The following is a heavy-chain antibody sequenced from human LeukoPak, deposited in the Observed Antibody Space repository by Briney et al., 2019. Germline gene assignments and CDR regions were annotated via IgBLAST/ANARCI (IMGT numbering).Heavy chain of an antibody. V-gene: IGHV3-30*03. D-gene: IGHD3-22*01. CDR3: ARGRQYYDSSGYYLDY. J-gene: IGHJ4*02. Sequence: GRSLRLSCAASGFTFSSYGMHWVRQAPGKGLEWVAVISYDGSNKYYADSVKGRFTISRDNSKNTLYLQMNSLRAEDTAVYYCARGRQYYDSSGYYLDYWGQGTLVTVSS. CDR1: GFTFSSYG. CDR2: ISYDGSNK.